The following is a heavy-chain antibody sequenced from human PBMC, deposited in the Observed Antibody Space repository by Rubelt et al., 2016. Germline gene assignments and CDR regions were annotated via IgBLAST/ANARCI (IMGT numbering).Heavy chain of an antibody. CDR2: INHSGST. V-gene: IGHV4-34*01. Sequence: QVQLQQWGAGLLKPSETLSLTCAVYGGSFSGYYWSWIRQPPGKGLEWLGEINHSGSTNYIPSLKSPVTISVNKSKNQLSLGRSAVTAADTAGYYCASKLYDYPYYFDCWGQGTLVTVSP. J-gene: IGHJ4*02. D-gene: IGHD5-12*01. CDR1: GGSFSGYY. CDR3: ASKLYDYPYYFDC.